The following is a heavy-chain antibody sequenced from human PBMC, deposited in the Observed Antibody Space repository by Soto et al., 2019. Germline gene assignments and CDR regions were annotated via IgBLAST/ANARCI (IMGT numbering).Heavy chain of an antibody. J-gene: IGHJ4*02. V-gene: IGHV3-74*01. CDR2: ISDDGSKA. Sequence: GGSLRLSCTASGFTFSMYWMHWVRQVPGKGPEWVSRISDDGSKADYADSVKGRFTISRDNAKNTLYLEMHVLRADDTAVYYCTRGPRPSSVGTGAFWGQGTPVTVSS. CDR3: TRGPRPSSVGTGAF. CDR1: GFTFSMYW. D-gene: IGHD3-10*01.